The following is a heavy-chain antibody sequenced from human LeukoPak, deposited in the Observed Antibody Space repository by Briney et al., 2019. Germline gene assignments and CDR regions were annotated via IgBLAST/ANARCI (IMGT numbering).Heavy chain of an antibody. CDR1: GFTFSSYS. D-gene: IGHD1-1*01. V-gene: IGHV3-21*01. Sequence: GGSLRLSCAASGFTFSSYSMNWVRQAPGKGLEWVSSISSSSSYIYYADSVKGRFTISRDNARNSLYLQMNSLRAEDTAVYYCARRGNWNQGRSFDYWGQGTLVTVSS. CDR3: ARRGNWNQGRSFDY. CDR2: ISSSSSYI. J-gene: IGHJ4*02.